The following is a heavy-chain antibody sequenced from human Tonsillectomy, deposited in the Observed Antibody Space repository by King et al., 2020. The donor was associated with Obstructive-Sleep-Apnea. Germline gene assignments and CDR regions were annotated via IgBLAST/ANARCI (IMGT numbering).Heavy chain of an antibody. D-gene: IGHD3-10*01. CDR3: AKDRGSGSYAPHYYYYYGMDV. CDR1: GFTFSSYG. J-gene: IGHJ6*02. V-gene: IGHV3-33*06. Sequence: VQLVQSGGGVVQPGRSLRLSCAASGFTFSSYGMHWVRQAPGKGLEGVAVIWYDGSNKYYADSVKGRFTISRDNSKNTRYLQMNSLRAEDTAVYYCAKDRGSGSYAPHYYYYYGMDVWGQGTTVTVSS. CDR2: IWYDGSNK.